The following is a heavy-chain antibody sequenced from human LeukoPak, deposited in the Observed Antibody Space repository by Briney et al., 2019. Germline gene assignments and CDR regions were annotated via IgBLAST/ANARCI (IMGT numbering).Heavy chain of an antibody. Sequence: SQTLSLTCAISGDSVPSKSAAWNWIRQSPSRSLEWLGRTYYTSQWHNDFAVSVKRRITINPDTSKNQFSLRLNSVTPEDTAVYYCARSTTPGSENWFDPWGQGTLVTVSP. V-gene: IGHV6-1*01. D-gene: IGHD1-1*01. CDR2: TYYTSQWHN. CDR1: GDSVPSKSAA. J-gene: IGHJ5*02. CDR3: ARSTTPGSENWFDP.